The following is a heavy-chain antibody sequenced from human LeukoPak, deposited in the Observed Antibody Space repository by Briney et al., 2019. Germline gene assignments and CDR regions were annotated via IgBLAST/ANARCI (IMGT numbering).Heavy chain of an antibody. V-gene: IGHV3-49*03. CDR3: TRVDYGGAPRRNY. D-gene: IGHD4-23*01. CDR2: IRSKTYGGTT. CDR1: GFTFGDYA. J-gene: IGHJ4*02. Sequence: GGSVTLSCTASGFTFGDYALSWFRQAPGKGLEWVSFIRSKTYGGTTQYAASVKGRFNISRDDSKSIAYLQMNSLKIEDTAVYYCTRVDYGGAPRRNYWGQGTLVTVSS.